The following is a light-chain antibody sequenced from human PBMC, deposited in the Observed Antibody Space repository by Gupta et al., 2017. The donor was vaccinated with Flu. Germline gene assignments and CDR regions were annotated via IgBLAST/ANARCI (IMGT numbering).Light chain of an antibody. CDR3: QQDGSSET. J-gene: IGKJ2*01. CDR2: GAS. V-gene: IGKV3-20*01. CDR1: QSVSSSY. Sequence: EIVLTQSPGTLSLSPGERATLSCRASQSVSSSYLAWYQQKPGQAPRLIIYGASSRATGIPDRFSGSGSVKDFTLTSSRREHEDFAVYYWQQDGSSETFGQGTKLEIK.